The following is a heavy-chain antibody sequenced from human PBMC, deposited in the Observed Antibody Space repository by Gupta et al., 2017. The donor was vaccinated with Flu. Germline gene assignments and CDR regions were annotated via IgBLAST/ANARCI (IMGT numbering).Heavy chain of an antibody. CDR3: ARDSGWKYFDY. CDR2: MSNDGRNK. Sequence: FIVSSYGMHWVRQAPGKGLEWLAVMSNDGRNKYYADSVRGRFTISRDNSKNTLFLQMNSLRAEDTAVYYCARDSGWKYFDYWGQGTLVTVSS. D-gene: IGHD1-1*01. J-gene: IGHJ4*02. CDR1: FIVSSYG. V-gene: IGHV3-30*03.